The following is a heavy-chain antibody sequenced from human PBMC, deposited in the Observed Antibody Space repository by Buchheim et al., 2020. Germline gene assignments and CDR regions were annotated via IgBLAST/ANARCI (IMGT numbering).Heavy chain of an antibody. V-gene: IGHV4-59*08. CDR3: ARRGGDGYNFDY. Sequence: QVQLQESGPGLVKPSETLSLTCTVSGGSISSYYWRWIRQPPGKGLEWVGYIYYSGSTNYNPSLKSRGTISVDTSKNTFSLKRSAVTAADTAVYYCARRGGDGYNFDYWGQGTL. D-gene: IGHD5-24*01. CDR2: IYYSGST. J-gene: IGHJ4*02. CDR1: GGSISSYY.